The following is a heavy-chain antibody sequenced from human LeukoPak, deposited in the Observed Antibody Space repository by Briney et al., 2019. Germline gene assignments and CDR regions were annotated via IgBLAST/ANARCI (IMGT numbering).Heavy chain of an antibody. J-gene: IGHJ5*02. CDR3: AGRNWGWFDP. V-gene: IGHV4-59*01. CDR2: IYYSGST. D-gene: IGHD3-16*01. Sequence: SSETLSLTCTVSGGSISSYYWSWIRQPPGKGLEWIGYIYYSGSTNYNPSLKSRVTISVDTSKNQFSLKLSSVTAADTAVYYCAGRNWGWFDPWGQGTLVTVSS. CDR1: GGSISSYY.